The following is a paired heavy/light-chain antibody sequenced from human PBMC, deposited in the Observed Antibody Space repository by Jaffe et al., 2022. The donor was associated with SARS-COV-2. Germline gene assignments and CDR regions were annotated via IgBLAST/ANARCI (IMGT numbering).Light chain of an antibody. CDR2: DVS. V-gene: IGLV2-14*01. J-gene: IGLJ2*01. CDR1: GTDVGGYNY. CDR3: NSYTSSNTLV. Sequence: QSALTQPASVSGSPGQSITISCTGTGTDVGGYNYVSWYQQHPGKAPFLMIYDVSNRPSGVSNRFSGSKSGNTASLTISGLQAEDEADYYCNSYTSSNTLVFGGGTKLTVL.
Heavy chain of an antibody. CDR2: IDPSDSYT. D-gene: IGHD1-26*01. CDR1: GYSFISYW. V-gene: IGHV5-10-1*03. Sequence: EVQLVQSGAEVKKPGESLRISCKGSGYSFISYWISWVRQMPGKGLEWMGRIDPSDSYTNYSPSFQGHVTISADKSTTTAYLQWSSLRASDTAMYYCARMGPTGVWFGPWGQGTLVTVSS. CDR3: ARMGPTGVWFGP. J-gene: IGHJ5*02.